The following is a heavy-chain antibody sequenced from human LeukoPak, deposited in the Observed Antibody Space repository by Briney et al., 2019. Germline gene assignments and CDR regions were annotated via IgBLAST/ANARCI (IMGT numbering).Heavy chain of an antibody. CDR3: AKGDGFDY. Sequence: PGGSLRLSRAASGFTFSSYGMHWVRQAPGKGLEWVAVISYDGSNKYYADSVKGRFTISRDNSKNTLYLQMNSLRAEDTAVYYCAKGDGFDYWGQGTLVTVSS. D-gene: IGHD5-24*01. V-gene: IGHV3-30*18. CDR2: ISYDGSNK. CDR1: GFTFSSYG. J-gene: IGHJ4*02.